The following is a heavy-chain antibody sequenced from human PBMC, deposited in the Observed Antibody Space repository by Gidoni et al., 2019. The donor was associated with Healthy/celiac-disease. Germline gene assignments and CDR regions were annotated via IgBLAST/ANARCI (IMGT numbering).Heavy chain of an antibody. Sequence: QVQLVESGGGVVQPGRSLRLCCAASGFTFSSYGMHWVRQAPGKGREWLAVILYDGSNKYYADSVKGRFTISRDNSKNTLYMQMNSLRAEETAVYYCAKGAVATSGGYWGQGTLVTVSS. CDR3: AKGAVATSGGY. V-gene: IGHV3-30*18. D-gene: IGHD6-19*01. J-gene: IGHJ4*02. CDR1: GFTFSSYG. CDR2: ILYDGSNK.